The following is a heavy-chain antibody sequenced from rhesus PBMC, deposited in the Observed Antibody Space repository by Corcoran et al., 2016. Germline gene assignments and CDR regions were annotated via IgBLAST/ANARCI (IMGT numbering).Heavy chain of an antibody. CDR2: INPSNGNT. V-gene: IGHV1-200*01. J-gene: IGHJ4*01. D-gene: IGHD6-25*01. CDR1: NYTFTRFN. Sequence: QVQLVQSGAEVKKPGPSVKLSCKASNYTFTRFNLNWVRQAPVQVLEWMGWINPSNGNTVHAQKFQGRVTMTRDTSTTTAYMELNSLRSEDTAVYYCARAVSITAAGTGYWGQGVLVTVSS. CDR3: ARAVSITAAGTGY.